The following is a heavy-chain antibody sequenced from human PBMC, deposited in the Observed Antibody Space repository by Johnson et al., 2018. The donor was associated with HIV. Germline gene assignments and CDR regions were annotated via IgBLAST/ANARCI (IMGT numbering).Heavy chain of an antibody. V-gene: IGHV3-11*04. Sequence: QVQLVESGGGLVKPGGSLRLSCAASGFTFADYYMNWMRQAPGKGLEWVSHISSSGSTIYYADSVKGRFTISRDNAKKSLYLQINSVRAEDTAVYYCAREAGGSYPDAFDVWGQGTMVTVSS. CDR2: ISSSGSTI. D-gene: IGHD1-26*01. CDR3: AREAGGSYPDAFDV. CDR1: GFTFADYY. J-gene: IGHJ3*01.